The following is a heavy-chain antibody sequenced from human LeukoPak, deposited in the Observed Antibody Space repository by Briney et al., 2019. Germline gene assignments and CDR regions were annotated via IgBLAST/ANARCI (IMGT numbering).Heavy chain of an antibody. CDR1: GGSLSNYY. Sequence: SETLSLTCTASGGSLSNYYWNWIRQPPGKGLEWIAYIYYSGSTNYNPSLKSRVTISLDTSKNQFSLKLSSVTTADTAVYYCARMPDILTGLDSWGQGTLVTVSS. V-gene: IGHV4-59*01. J-gene: IGHJ4*02. CDR2: IYYSGST. CDR3: ARMPDILTGLDS. D-gene: IGHD3-9*01.